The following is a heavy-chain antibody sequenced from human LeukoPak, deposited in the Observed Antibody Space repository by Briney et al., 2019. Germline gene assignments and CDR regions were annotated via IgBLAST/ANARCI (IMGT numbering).Heavy chain of an antibody. D-gene: IGHD1-26*01. CDR1: GYTFTDYY. CDR3: ARGRSWVLWELPSN. V-gene: IGHV1-2*02. J-gene: IGHJ4*02. CDR2: INPNTGDT. Sequence: ASVKVSCKASGYTFTDYYIHWVRQAPGQGLEWMGWINPNTGDTNYAQNFQGRVTMTRDTSISTAYMELSRLRSDDTAVHYCARGRSWVLWELPSNWGQGTLVTVSS.